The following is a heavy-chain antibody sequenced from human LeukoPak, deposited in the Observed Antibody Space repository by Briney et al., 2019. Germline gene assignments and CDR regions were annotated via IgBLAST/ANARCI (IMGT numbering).Heavy chain of an antibody. CDR3: AKDILAAGLFFDY. J-gene: IGHJ4*02. CDR1: GFIFSDFY. Sequence: GGSLRLSCAASGFIFSDFYMGWIRQAPGKGLEWVSYISISGTTTNYADSVKGRFTISRDDARNSLYLQMNSLRAEDTAVYYCAKDILAAGLFFDYWGRGTLVTVSS. CDR2: ISISGTTT. V-gene: IGHV3-11*01. D-gene: IGHD6-13*01.